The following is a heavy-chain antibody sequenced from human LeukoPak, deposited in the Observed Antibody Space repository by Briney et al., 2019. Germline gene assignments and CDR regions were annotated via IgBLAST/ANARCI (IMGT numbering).Heavy chain of an antibody. CDR3: ASGLAVAGFGLFDY. D-gene: IGHD6-19*01. CDR2: INPNSGGT. V-gene: IGHV1-2*06. Sequence: GASVKVSCKASGSTFTGYYMHWVRQAPGQGLEWMGRINPNSGGTNYAQKFQGRVTMTRDTSISTAYMELSRLRSDDTAVYYCASGLAVAGFGLFDYWGQGTLVTVSS. CDR1: GSTFTGYY. J-gene: IGHJ4*02.